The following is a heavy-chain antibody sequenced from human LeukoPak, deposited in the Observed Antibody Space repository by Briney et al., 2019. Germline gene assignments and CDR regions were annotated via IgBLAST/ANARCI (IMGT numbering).Heavy chain of an antibody. D-gene: IGHD6-19*01. CDR2: IKQDGSEK. J-gene: IGHJ2*01. Sequence: GGSLRLSCAASGFTFTIYWMSWVRQAPGKGLEWVANIKQDGSEKYYVDSVKGRFTISRDNAKNSLYLQMSSLRAEDTAVYYCARGGSGFERYFDLWGRGTLVTVSS. V-gene: IGHV3-7*05. CDR1: GFTFTIYW. CDR3: ARGGSGFERYFDL.